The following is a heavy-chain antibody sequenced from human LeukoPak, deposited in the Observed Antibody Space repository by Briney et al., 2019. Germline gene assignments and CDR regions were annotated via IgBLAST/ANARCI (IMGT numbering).Heavy chain of an antibody. Sequence: SETLSLTCAVSGGSISSSNWWSWVRQPPGKGLEWIGEIYHSGSTYYNPSLKSRVTISVDTSKNQFSLKLSSVTAADTAVYYCARESMLVAATSWFDPWGQGTLVTVSS. CDR3: ARESMLVAATSWFDP. CDR2: IYHSGST. J-gene: IGHJ5*02. CDR1: GGSISSSNW. D-gene: IGHD2-15*01. V-gene: IGHV4-4*02.